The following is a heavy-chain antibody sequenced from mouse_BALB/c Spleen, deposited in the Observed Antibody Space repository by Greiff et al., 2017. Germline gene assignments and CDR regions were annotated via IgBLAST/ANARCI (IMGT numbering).Heavy chain of an antibody. V-gene: IGHV5-6-3*01. CDR3: ARDRSDRYDAQFAD. D-gene: IGHD2-14*01. CDR1: GFTFSSYG. Sequence: EVQLVESGGGLVQPGGSLKLSCAASGFTFSSYGMSWVRQTPDKRLELVATINSNGGSTYYPDSVKGRFTISRDNAKNTLYLQMSSLKSEDTAMYYCARDRSDRYDAQFADWGQGTLVTVAA. CDR2: INSNGGST. J-gene: IGHJ3*01.